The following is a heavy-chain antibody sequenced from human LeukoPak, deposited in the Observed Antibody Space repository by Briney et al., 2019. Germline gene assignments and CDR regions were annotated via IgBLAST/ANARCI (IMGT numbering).Heavy chain of an antibody. Sequence: PSETLSLTCAVYGGSFSGYYWSWIRQPPGKGLEWIGEINHSGSTNYNPSLKSRVTISVDTSKNQFSLKLSSVTAADTAVYYCAGGAKYYDSSGSAERYPNWFDPWGQGTLVTVSS. CDR3: AGGAKYYDSSGSAERYPNWFDP. J-gene: IGHJ5*02. CDR1: GGSFSGYY. CDR2: INHSGST. D-gene: IGHD3-22*01. V-gene: IGHV4-34*01.